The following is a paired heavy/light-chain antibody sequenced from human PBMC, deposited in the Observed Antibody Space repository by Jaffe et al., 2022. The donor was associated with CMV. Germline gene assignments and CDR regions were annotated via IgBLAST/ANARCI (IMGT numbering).Heavy chain of an antibody. CDR2: ISSSSSYT. CDR1: GFTFSDYY. Sequence: QVQLVESGGGLVKPGGSLRLSCAASGFTFSDYYMSWIRQAPGKGLEWVSYISSSSSYTNYADSVKGRFTISRDNAKNSLYLQMNSLRAEDTAVYYCARGEGADYWGQGTLVTVSS. J-gene: IGHJ4*02. V-gene: IGHV3-11*06. CDR3: ARGEGADY. D-gene: IGHD1-26*01.
Light chain of an antibody. CDR2: EDN. V-gene: IGLV6-57*04. CDR1: SGSIASNY. J-gene: IGLJ3*02. Sequence: NFMLTQPHSVSESPGKTVTISCTRSSGSIASNYVQWYQQRPGSAPTTVIYEDNQRPSGVPDRFSGSIDSSSNSASLTISGLKTEDEADYYCQSYDSAGVFGGGTKLTVL. CDR3: QSYDSAGV.